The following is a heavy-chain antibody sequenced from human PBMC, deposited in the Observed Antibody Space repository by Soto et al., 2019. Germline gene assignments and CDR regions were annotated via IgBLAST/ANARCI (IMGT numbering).Heavy chain of an antibody. CDR1: GGSISSGGYY. CDR2: IYYSGST. D-gene: IGHD3-22*01. CDR3: ARSPPYDSSGYPPVYYGMDV. V-gene: IGHV4-31*03. Sequence: NPSETLSLTCTVSGGSISSGGYYWSWIRQHPGKGLEWIGYIYYSGSTYYNPSLKSRVTISVDTSKNQFSLKLSSVTAADTAVYYCARSPPYDSSGYPPVYYGMDVWGQGTTVTVSS. J-gene: IGHJ6*02.